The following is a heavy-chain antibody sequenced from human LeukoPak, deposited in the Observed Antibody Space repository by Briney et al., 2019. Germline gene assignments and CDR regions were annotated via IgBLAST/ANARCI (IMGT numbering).Heavy chain of an antibody. CDR1: GGSISRYY. J-gene: IGHJ4*02. CDR3: ARVGGDYYGSGETYYFDY. Sequence: TSETLSLTCTVSGGSISRYYWSWIRQPPGKGLEWIGYIYYSGSTNYNPSLKSRVTISVDTSKNQFSLKLSSVTAADTAVYYCARVGGDYYGSGETYYFDYWGQGTLVTVSS. V-gene: IGHV4-59*01. D-gene: IGHD3-10*01. CDR2: IYYSGST.